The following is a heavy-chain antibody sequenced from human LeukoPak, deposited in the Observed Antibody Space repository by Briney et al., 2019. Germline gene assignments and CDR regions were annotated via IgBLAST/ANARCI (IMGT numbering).Heavy chain of an antibody. D-gene: IGHD6-19*01. J-gene: IGHJ3*02. CDR1: GYTLTSYG. CDR2: ISAYNGNT. CDR3: ARKGYSSGWYREGSDAFDI. Sequence: GASVKVSCKASGYTLTSYGISWVPHAPGQGLEWMGWISAYNGNTNYARNPQGRVTMTTDTSTSTAYMELRSLRSDDTAVYYCARKGYSSGWYREGSDAFDIWGQGTMVTVSS. V-gene: IGHV1-18*01.